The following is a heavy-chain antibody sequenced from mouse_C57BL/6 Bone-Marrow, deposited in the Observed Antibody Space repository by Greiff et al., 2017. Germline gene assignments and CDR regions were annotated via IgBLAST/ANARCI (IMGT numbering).Heavy chain of an antibody. CDR3: ARGGLRRGDY. V-gene: IGHV1-82*01. Sequence: VQLQQSGPELVKPGASVKISCKASGYAFSSSWMNWVKQRPGKGLEWIGRIYPGDGDTNYNGKFKGKATLTADKSSSTAYMQLSSLTSEDSAVYFCARGGLRRGDYWGQGTSVTVSS. CDR1: GYAFSSSW. J-gene: IGHJ4*01. CDR2: IYPGDGDT. D-gene: IGHD2-4*01.